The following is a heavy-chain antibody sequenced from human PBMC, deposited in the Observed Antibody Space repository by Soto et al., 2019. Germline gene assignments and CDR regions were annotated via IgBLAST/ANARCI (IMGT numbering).Heavy chain of an antibody. D-gene: IGHD3-9*01. V-gene: IGHV1-18*01. CDR2: ISAYNGNT. CDR3: ARDPGIGTGYLHWFDP. J-gene: IGHJ5*02. CDR1: GYTFTSYG. Sequence: ASVKVSCKASGYTFTSYGISWVRQAPGQGLEWMGWISAYNGNTNYAQKLQGRVTMTTDTSTSTAYMELRSLRSDDTAVYYCARDPGIGTGYLHWFDPWGQGSLVTVSS.